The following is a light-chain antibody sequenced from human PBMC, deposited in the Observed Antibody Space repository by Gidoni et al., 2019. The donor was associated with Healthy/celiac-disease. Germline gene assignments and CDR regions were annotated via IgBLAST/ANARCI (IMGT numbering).Light chain of an antibody. Sequence: QSALTQPASVSASPGQSITISCTGNSSDVGGYHYVSWYQQHPGKAPKLMIYDVSNRPSGVSNRFSGSKSGNTASLTISGLQAEDEADYYCSSYTSSSTVFGGGTKLTVL. CDR3: SSYTSSSTV. CDR2: DVS. CDR1: SSDVGGYHY. J-gene: IGLJ2*01. V-gene: IGLV2-14*03.